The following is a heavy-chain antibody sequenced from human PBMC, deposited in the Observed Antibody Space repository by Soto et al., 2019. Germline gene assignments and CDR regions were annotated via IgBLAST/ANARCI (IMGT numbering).Heavy chain of an antibody. Sequence: EVQLVESGGGLVQPGRSLRLSCVASGFTADDYAMHWVRQAPGKGLEWVSGISSNSDTIDYADSVKGRFTISGDNAXNXXFLQMNSLRPEDTALYYCAKAMKWGGMTTIHYFDSWGQGTLVTVSS. CDR1: GFTADDYA. CDR2: ISSNSDTI. V-gene: IGHV3-9*02. D-gene: IGHD4-17*01. CDR3: AKAMKWGGMTTIHYFDS. J-gene: IGHJ4*02.